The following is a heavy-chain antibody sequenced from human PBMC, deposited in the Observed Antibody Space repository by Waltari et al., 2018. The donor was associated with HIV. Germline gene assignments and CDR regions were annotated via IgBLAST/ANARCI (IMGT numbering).Heavy chain of an antibody. CDR1: GFTVSSNS. V-gene: IGHV3-66*01. Sequence: EVQLVESGGGLVQPGGSLRLSGAASGFTVSSNSMGWVRQAPGKGLEWVSVIYSGGSTYYADSVKGRFTISRDNSKNTLYLQMNSLRAEDTAVYYCASIAYCGGDCYPRGMDVWGQGTTVTVSS. D-gene: IGHD2-21*02. CDR3: ASIAYCGGDCYPRGMDV. J-gene: IGHJ6*02. CDR2: IYSGGST.